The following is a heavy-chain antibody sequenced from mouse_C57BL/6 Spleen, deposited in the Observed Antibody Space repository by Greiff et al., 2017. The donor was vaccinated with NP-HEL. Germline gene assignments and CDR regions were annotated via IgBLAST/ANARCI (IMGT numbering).Heavy chain of an antibody. CDR3: ARRKGAMDY. CDR2: ISSGSSTI. J-gene: IGHJ4*01. Sequence: DVHLVESGGGLVKPGGSLKLSCAASGFTFSDYGMHWVRQAPEKGLEWVAYISSGSSTIYYADTVKGRYTISRDNAKNTLILQMTSLRSEDTAMYDCARRKGAMDYWGQGTSVTVSS. V-gene: IGHV5-17*01. CDR1: GFTFSDYG.